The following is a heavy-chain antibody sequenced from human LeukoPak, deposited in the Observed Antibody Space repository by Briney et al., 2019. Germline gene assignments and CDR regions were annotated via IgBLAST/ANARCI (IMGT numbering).Heavy chain of an antibody. CDR2: ISDST. CDR3: AKDRRSYGGTSFDS. CDR1: GFMFSSYA. J-gene: IGHJ4*02. D-gene: IGHD4-23*01. Sequence: GGSLRLSCAASGFMFSSYAMSWVRQAPGEGLEWVSAISDSTWYADFVKGRFTISRDSSQNTVYPQMNSLRAEDTAVYYCAKDRRSYGGTSFDSWGQGTLVTVSS. V-gene: IGHV3-23*01.